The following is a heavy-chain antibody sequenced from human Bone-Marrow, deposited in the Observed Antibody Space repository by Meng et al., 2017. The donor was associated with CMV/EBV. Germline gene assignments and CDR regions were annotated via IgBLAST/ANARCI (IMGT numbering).Heavy chain of an antibody. Sequence: ASVKVSCKASGYTFTGYYMHWVRQAPGQGLEWMGWINPNSGGTNYAQKFQGRVTMTRDTSISTAYMELSRLRSEDMAVYYCARDFWVDSGYSYYYGMDVWGQGTTVTVSS. J-gene: IGHJ6*02. CDR2: INPNSGGT. CDR1: GYTFTGYY. V-gene: IGHV1-2*02. CDR3: ARDFWVDSGYSYYYGMDV. D-gene: IGHD3-22*01.